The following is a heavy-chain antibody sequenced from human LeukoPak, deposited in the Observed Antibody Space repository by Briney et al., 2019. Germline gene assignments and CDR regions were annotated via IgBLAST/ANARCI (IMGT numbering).Heavy chain of an antibody. CDR1: GGSFSGYY. Sequence: SETLSLTCAVYGGSFSGYYWSWICQPPGQGLEWIGEINNSGSTNYNPTLKSRVTISVDTSKNQSSLKLSSVTAADTAVYYCARIPGIAVAGTGPNFDYWGQGTLVTVSS. CDR2: INNSGST. CDR3: ARIPGIAVAGTGPNFDY. J-gene: IGHJ4*02. V-gene: IGHV4-34*01. D-gene: IGHD6-19*01.